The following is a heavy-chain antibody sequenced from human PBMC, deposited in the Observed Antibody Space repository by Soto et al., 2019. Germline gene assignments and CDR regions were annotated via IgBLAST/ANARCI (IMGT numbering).Heavy chain of an antibody. CDR1: GGSFSGYY. J-gene: IGHJ5*02. V-gene: IGHV4-34*01. Sequence: SETLSLTCAVYGGSFSGYYWSWIRQPPGKGLEWIGEINHSGSTNYNPSLKSRVTISVDTSKNQFSLKLSSVTAADTAVYYCARGQVRGVIVWGPRANNWFDPWGQGTLVTVSS. CDR2: INHSGST. CDR3: ARGQVRGVIVWGPRANNWFDP. D-gene: IGHD3-10*01.